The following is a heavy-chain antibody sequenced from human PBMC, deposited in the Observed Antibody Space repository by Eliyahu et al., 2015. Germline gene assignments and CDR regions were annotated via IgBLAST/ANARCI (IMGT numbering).Heavy chain of an antibody. Sequence: QITLKESGPTLVKPTQTLTLTCSFSGFSLNTRGXGVGWXRQPPGKAPEWLALIYWXGXETYNPSLKSRLTITKDTSKDQVVLTMTDMDPADTATYFCGHRPFYSDSNGYVSHRNNYFDPWGQGTVVIVSS. CDR1: GFSLNTRGXG. CDR2: IYWXGXE. V-gene: IGHV2-5*02. J-gene: IGHJ5*02. D-gene: IGHD3-22*01. CDR3: GHRPFYSDSNGYVSHRNNYFDP.